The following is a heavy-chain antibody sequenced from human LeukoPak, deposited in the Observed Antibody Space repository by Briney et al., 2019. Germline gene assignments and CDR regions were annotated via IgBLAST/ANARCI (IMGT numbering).Heavy chain of an antibody. Sequence: SETLSLTCTVSGGSISSHYWSWIRQPPGKGLEWIGYIYYSGSTNYNPSLKSQVTISVDTSKNQFSLKLSSVTAADTAVYYCARAGSGYDYYYYYYMDVWGKGTTVTVSS. V-gene: IGHV4-59*11. D-gene: IGHD5-12*01. CDR2: IYYSGST. J-gene: IGHJ6*03. CDR3: ARAGSGYDYYYYYYMDV. CDR1: GGSISSHY.